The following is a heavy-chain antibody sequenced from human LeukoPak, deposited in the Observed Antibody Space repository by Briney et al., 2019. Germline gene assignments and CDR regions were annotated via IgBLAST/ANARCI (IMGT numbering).Heavy chain of an antibody. CDR3: IVVVPAAIETWFDP. CDR2: MNPNSGNT. CDR1: GYTFTSYD. D-gene: IGHD2-2*02. J-gene: IGHJ5*02. V-gene: IGHV1-8*01. Sequence: ASVKVSCKASGYTFTSYDINWVRQATGQGLEWMGWMNPNSGNTGYAQKFQGRVTMTRNTSISTAYMELSSLRSEDTAVYYCIVVVPAAIETWFDPWGQGTLVTVSS.